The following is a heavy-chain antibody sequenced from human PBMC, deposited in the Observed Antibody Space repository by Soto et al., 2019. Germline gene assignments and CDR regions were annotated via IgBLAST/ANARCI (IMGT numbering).Heavy chain of an antibody. CDR1: VFSIISVSYS. CDR2: ISHIVAT. J-gene: IGHJ3*01. CDR3: ARDGGDKMILGDFDV. V-gene: IGHV4-30-2*01. Sequence: SETLSLTCSFSVFSIISVSYSLSCIRQPPWKGLEWIGYISHIVATYYDPSLKSRVTISVDKSKNQFSMNLSSVTAADTAMYYCARDGGDKMILGDFDVWGKGKMVNVSS. D-gene: IGHD2-21*02.